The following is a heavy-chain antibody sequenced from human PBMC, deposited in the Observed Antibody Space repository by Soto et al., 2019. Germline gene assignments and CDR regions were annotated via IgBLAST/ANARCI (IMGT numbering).Heavy chain of an antibody. Sequence: EVQVVESGGGLIQPGGSLRLSCAVSGFSVTANYMSWVRQAPGKGLEWVSVIYSGGSTYYVGSVKGRFSISRDISKNTLYRQMNSLRGEDTAVYYCHGYGYWGQGTLVTVSS. D-gene: IGHD5-12*01. CDR3: HGYGY. V-gene: IGHV3-53*01. CDR1: GFSVTANY. CDR2: IYSGGST. J-gene: IGHJ4*02.